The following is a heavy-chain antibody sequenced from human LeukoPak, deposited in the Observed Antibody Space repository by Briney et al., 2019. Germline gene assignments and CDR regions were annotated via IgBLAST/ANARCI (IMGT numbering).Heavy chain of an antibody. CDR2: IYHSGST. V-gene: IGHV4-38-2*02. D-gene: IGHD6-13*01. Sequence: SETLSLTCTVSGYSISSGYYWGWIRQPPGKGLEWIGSIYHSGSTYYNPSLKSRVTISVDTSKNQFSLKLSSVTAADTAVYYCARDSYSSSWYLPYWGQGTLVTVSS. J-gene: IGHJ4*02. CDR3: ARDSYSSSWYLPY. CDR1: GYSISSGYY.